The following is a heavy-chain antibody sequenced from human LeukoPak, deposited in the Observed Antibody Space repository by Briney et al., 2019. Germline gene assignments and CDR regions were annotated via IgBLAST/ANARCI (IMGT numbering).Heavy chain of an antibody. CDR2: ISSSGSTI. CDR1: GFTFSDYY. CDR3: ARAIYGVVILYYMDV. J-gene: IGHJ6*03. V-gene: IGHV3-11*04. D-gene: IGHD3-3*01. Sequence: GGSLRLSCAASGFTFSDYYMSWIRQAPGKGLEWVSYISSSGSTIYYADSVKGRFTISRDNAKNSLYLQMNSLRAEDTAVYYCARAIYGVVILYYMDVWGKGTTVTVSS.